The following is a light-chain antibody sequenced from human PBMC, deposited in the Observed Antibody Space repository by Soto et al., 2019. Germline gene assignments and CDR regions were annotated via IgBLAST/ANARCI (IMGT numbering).Light chain of an antibody. Sequence: SALTQPASVSGSPGQSIAISCTGTSSDVGGYNYVSWHQQHPGKAPKVLISVVSNQPSGVSNRFSGSKSGNTASLTISGLQAEDEADYYCSSYRSGGTFVFGSGTKVTVL. CDR3: SSYRSGGTFV. CDR1: SSDVGGYNY. V-gene: IGLV2-14*01. CDR2: VVS. J-gene: IGLJ1*01.